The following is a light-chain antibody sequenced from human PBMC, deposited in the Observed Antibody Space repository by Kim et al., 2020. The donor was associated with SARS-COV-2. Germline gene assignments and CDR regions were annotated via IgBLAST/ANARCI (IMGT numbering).Light chain of an antibody. CDR3: QKSYSTPPYT. CDR2: AAS. Sequence: DIQMTQSPSSLSASLGDRVTITCRASQSISNYLNWYQQKPGKAPKLLIYAASSLQSGVPSRFSGSGSGTDFTLTISSLQPEDFATYYCQKSYSTPPYTFGQGTKLE. CDR1: QSISNY. J-gene: IGKJ2*01. V-gene: IGKV1-39*01.